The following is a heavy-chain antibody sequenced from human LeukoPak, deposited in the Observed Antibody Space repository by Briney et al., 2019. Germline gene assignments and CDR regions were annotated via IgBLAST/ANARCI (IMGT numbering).Heavy chain of an antibody. J-gene: IGHJ4*02. CDR2: MSSDGSKK. Sequence: GGSLRLSCAASGFTFSRYAMHWVRQAPGKGLEWVAVMSSDGSKKYYADSVKGRFTISRDNSKNTLYLQMNSLRADDTAVYYCARERNPSTSRHFDYWGQGTLVTVSS. D-gene: IGHD1-14*01. V-gene: IGHV3-30-3*01. CDR1: GFTFSRYA. CDR3: ARERNPSTSRHFDY.